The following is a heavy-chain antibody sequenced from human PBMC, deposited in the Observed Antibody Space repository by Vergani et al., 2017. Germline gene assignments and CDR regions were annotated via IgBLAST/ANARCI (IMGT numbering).Heavy chain of an antibody. CDR3: AHRPWYSSSWDRFDP. J-gene: IGHJ5*02. V-gene: IGHV2-5*02. Sequence: QITLKESGPTLVKPTQTLTLTCTFSGFSLSTSGVGVGWIRQPPGKALEWLALIYWDDDKRYRPSLKRRLTITKDTSKNQVVLTMTNMDPVDTATYYCAHRPWYSSSWDRFDPWGQGTLVTVSS. CDR2: IYWDDDK. CDR1: GFSLSTSGVG. D-gene: IGHD6-13*01.